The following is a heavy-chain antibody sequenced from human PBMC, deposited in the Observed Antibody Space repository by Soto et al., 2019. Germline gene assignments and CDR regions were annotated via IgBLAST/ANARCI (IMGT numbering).Heavy chain of an antibody. V-gene: IGHV3-53*01. J-gene: IGHJ1*01. Sequence: EVQLVESGGGLIQPGGSLRLSCVVSGFTVSSTNYMSWVRQAPGKGLEWASVSYSGGTTYSADSGKGRFTISRDNSKNTLYLQMNSLRAEDTAVYYCHGYGYWGQGTLVTVSS. CDR1: GFTVSSTNY. D-gene: IGHD5-12*01. CDR3: HGYGY. CDR2: SYSGGTT.